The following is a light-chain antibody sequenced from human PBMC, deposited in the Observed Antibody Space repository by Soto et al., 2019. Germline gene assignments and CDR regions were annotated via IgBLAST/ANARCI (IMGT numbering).Light chain of an antibody. CDR3: QQYGGSPLT. CDR2: GAS. J-gene: IGKJ4*01. Sequence: LVLTQSPGTLSLSPGERATLSCRASRSVSSSYVAWYQQKPGQAPRLLIYGASSRATGIPDRFSGSESGTDFTLTISRLEPEDFAVYYCQQYGGSPLTFGGGTKVEIK. V-gene: IGKV3-20*01. CDR1: RSVSSSY.